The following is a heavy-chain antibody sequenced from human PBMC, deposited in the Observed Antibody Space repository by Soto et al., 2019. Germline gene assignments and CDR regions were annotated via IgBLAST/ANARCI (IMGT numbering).Heavy chain of an antibody. D-gene: IGHD1-1*01. J-gene: IGHJ4*02. CDR2: MNPNTGNS. CDR1: GSSFPRCE. CDR3: ARRAETNGWNGFGADKYYFDF. Sequence: ASVKVSCKAFGSSFPRCEICGVRQAYGKGLEWIGWMNPNTGNSAYAQKFQGRVTVTSDTSINTVHMELSSLRSEDTAVYYCARRAETNGWNGFGADKYYFDFWGQGTLVTVSS. V-gene: IGHV1-8*01.